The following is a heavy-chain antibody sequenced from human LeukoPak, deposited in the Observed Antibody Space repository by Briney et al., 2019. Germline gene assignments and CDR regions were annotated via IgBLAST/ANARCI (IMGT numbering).Heavy chain of an antibody. D-gene: IGHD6-19*01. V-gene: IGHV3-23*01. CDR2: ISHDGMNA. CDR3: AKDGAQYSSGPECDP. CDR1: GLHFSGTA. J-gene: IGHJ5*02. Sequence: PGESLRLSCAASGLHFSGTAMSWVRQAPGKGLEWVSAISHDGMNAYYADSVKGRFTISRDNSKKTVSLEMSSLTAADTGVYYCAKDGAQYSSGPECDPRGQGALVTVSP.